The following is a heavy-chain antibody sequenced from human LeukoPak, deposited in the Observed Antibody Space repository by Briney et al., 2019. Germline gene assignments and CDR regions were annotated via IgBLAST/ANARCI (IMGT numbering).Heavy chain of an antibody. J-gene: IGHJ4*02. CDR3: AKDSNDYVWGSYRYTGYFDY. Sequence: GGSLRLSCAASGFTFSSYGMHWVRQAPGKGLGWVAFIRYDGSNKYYADSVKGRFPLSRANSKNPLYLQMNSLRAEDTAVYYCAKDSNDYVWGSYRYTGYFDYWGQGTLVTVSS. D-gene: IGHD3-16*02. V-gene: IGHV3-30*02. CDR2: IRYDGSNK. CDR1: GFTFSSYG.